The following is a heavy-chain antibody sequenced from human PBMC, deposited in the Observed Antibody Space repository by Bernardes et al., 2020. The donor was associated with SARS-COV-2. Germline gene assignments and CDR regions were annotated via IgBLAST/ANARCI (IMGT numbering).Heavy chain of an antibody. V-gene: IGHV3-74*01. CDR3: TRDVSWGQQLP. CDR1: GFTFSNYW. Sequence: GGSLRLSCAASGFTFSNYWMHWVRQAPGKGLEWVSRITNDGSTTWYADSVKGRFTISRDNAKNTLYLQMNSLRVEDTAVYYCTRDVSWGQQLPWGQVTLVTVSS. D-gene: IGHD6-13*01. CDR2: ITNDGSTT. J-gene: IGHJ5*02.